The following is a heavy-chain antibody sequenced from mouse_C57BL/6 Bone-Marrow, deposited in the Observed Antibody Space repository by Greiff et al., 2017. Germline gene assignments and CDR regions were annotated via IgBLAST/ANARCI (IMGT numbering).Heavy chain of an antibody. J-gene: IGHJ2*01. V-gene: IGHV14-4*01. CDR2: IDPENGDT. Sequence: VQLQQSGAELVRPGASVKLSCTASGFNIKDAYMHWVKQRPEQGLEWIGWIDPENGDTEYASKFQGKVTMTADTSSNTAYLQLSSRTSEDTAVYYCTTVVHYWGQGTTLTVSS. D-gene: IGHD1-1*01. CDR3: TTVVHY. CDR1: GFNIKDAY.